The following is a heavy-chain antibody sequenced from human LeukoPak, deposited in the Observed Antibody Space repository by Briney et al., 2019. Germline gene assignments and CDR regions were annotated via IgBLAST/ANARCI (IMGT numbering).Heavy chain of an antibody. Sequence: SGTLSLTCAVSGGSISSSHWWSWVRQPPGKGLEWIAEIYHSGSTYYNPSLKSRVTISVDRSKNQFSLKLSSVTAADTAVYYCARGRGYSYGNFDYWGQGTLVTVSS. CDR1: GGSISSSHW. CDR2: IYHSGST. V-gene: IGHV4-4*02. CDR3: ARGRGYSYGNFDY. D-gene: IGHD5-18*01. J-gene: IGHJ4*02.